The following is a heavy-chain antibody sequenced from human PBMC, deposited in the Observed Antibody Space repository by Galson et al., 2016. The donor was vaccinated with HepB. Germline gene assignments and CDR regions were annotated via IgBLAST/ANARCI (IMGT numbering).Heavy chain of an antibody. CDR1: GVTFSTKW. D-gene: IGHD6-13*01. CDR3: ATDQGYNLVDP. V-gene: IGHV3-74*03. Sequence: SLRLSCAASGVTFSTKWMHWVRQAPGKGLVWVSYINSDGSTTTYADSVKGRFTISRDNDKNTLYLQMNSLRADDTAVYYCATDQGYNLVDPWGQGTLVIVSS. J-gene: IGHJ5*02. CDR2: INSDGSTT.